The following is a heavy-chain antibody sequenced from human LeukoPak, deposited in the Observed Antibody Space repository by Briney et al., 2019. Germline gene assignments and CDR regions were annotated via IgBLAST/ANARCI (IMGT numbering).Heavy chain of an antibody. D-gene: IGHD3-10*02. CDR2: ISGSGGST. J-gene: IGHJ4*02. Sequence: GGSLRLSCAASGFTFSSYAMSWVRQAPRKGLEWVSAISGSGGSTYYADSVKGRFTISRDNSKNTLYLQMNSLRAEDTAVYYCARDPYVSNFDYWGQGTLVTVSS. V-gene: IGHV3-23*01. CDR3: ARDPYVSNFDY. CDR1: GFTFSSYA.